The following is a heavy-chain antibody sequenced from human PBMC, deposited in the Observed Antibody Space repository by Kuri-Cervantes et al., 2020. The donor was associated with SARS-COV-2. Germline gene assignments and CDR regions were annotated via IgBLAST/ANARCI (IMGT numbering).Heavy chain of an antibody. CDR3: AREGRTAAGTWSYYYYYYMDV. Sequence: GSLRLSCTVSGGSISSYYWSWIRQPAGKGLEWIGRICTSGSTNYNPSLKSRVTMSVDTSKNQFSLKLSSVTAADTAVYYCAREGRTAAGTWSYYYYYYMDVWGKGTTVTVSS. CDR1: GGSISSYY. D-gene: IGHD6-13*01. J-gene: IGHJ6*03. V-gene: IGHV4-4*07. CDR2: ICTSGST.